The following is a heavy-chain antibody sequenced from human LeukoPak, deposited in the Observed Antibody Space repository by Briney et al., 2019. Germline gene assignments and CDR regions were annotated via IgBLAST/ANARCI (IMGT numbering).Heavy chain of an antibody. D-gene: IGHD6-13*01. CDR3: ARSRRSWSTFDY. V-gene: IGHV4-59*08. CDR1: GGSISSYY. J-gene: IGHJ4*02. Sequence: SETLSLTCTVSGGSISSYYWSWIRQPPGKGLEWIGYIYHSGSTKYNPSLKSRDTISVDKSKNQFSLKLTSVTATDTAVYYCARSRRSWSTFDYWGQGTLVTVSS. CDR2: IYHSGST.